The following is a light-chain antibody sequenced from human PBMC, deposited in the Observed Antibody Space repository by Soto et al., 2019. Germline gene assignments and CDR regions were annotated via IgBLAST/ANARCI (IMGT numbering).Light chain of an antibody. CDR3: QQYNSYPYT. CDR2: LAS. CDR1: QNINKW. Sequence: DIQMTQSPSTLSASIGDSVTITCRASQNINKWLAWYQQKPGKAPKLLIYLASSLEVGVPSRFSGSGSGAEFTLTISRLQPDDSATYYCQQYNSYPYTFGQGTPLVI. J-gene: IGKJ2*01. V-gene: IGKV1-5*03.